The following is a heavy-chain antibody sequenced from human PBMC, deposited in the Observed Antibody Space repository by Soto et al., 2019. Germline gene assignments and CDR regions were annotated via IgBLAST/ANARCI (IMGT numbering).Heavy chain of an antibody. J-gene: IGHJ6*02. D-gene: IGHD3-22*01. Sequence: QVQLVQSGAEVKKPGASVKVSCKASGYTFTGYYMHWVRQAPGQGLEWMGWINPNSGGTNYAQKFQGRGTITRKTSISTAYMELSRLGSDDTAVYYCARDASNYYDSSGYYYRGYYYYGMDVWGQGTTVTVSS. CDR1: GYTFTGYY. CDR2: INPNSGGT. V-gene: IGHV1-2*02. CDR3: ARDASNYYDSSGYYYRGYYYYGMDV.